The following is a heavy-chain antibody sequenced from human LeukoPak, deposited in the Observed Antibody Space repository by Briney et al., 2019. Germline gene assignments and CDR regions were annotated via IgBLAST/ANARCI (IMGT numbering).Heavy chain of an antibody. CDR3: ARAYYDFWSGEVPGWFDP. J-gene: IGHJ5*02. Sequence: SQTLSLTCTVSGGAISSGSYYWSWIRQPAGKGLEWIGRIYTSGSTNYNPSLKSRVTTSVDTSKNQFSLKLSSVTAADTAVYYCARAYYDFWSGEVPGWFDPWGQGTLVTVSS. CDR1: GGAISSGSYY. V-gene: IGHV4-61*02. CDR2: IYTSGST. D-gene: IGHD3-3*01.